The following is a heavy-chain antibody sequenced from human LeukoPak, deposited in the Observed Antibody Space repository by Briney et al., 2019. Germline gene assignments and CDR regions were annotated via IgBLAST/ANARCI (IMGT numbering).Heavy chain of an antibody. CDR3: AREGTSGTHLNWFDP. D-gene: IGHD1-1*01. J-gene: IGHJ5*02. V-gene: IGHV4-39*07. CDR1: GGSISSGTYY. CDR2: IYYSGST. Sequence: SETLSLTCIVSGGSISSGTYYWGWIRQPPGKGLEWIGSIYYSGSTYYNPSLKSRVTISVDTSKNQFSLKLSSVTAADTAVYYCAREGTSGTHLNWFDPWGQGTLVTVSS.